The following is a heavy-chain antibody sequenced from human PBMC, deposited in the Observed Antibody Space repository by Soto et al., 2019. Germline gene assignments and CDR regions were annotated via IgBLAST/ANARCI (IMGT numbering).Heavy chain of an antibody. J-gene: IGHJ3*02. CDR3: AREGLNPPDWLPDAFDI. D-gene: IGHD3-9*01. V-gene: IGHV3-30-3*01. Sequence: QVQLVESGGGVVQPGRSLRLSCAASGFTFRSYAMHWVRQAPGKGLEWVAVISYDGSNKYYADSVKGRFTISRDNSKNTLYLQMNSLRAEDTAVYYCAREGLNPPDWLPDAFDIWGQGTMVTVSS. CDR2: ISYDGSNK. CDR1: GFTFRSYA.